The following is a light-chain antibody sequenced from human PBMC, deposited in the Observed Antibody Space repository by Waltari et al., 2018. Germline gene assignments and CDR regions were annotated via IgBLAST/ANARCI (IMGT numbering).Light chain of an antibody. CDR2: RES. J-gene: IGLJ2*01. V-gene: IGLV1-47*01. Sequence: QSVLSQPPSASAFPGQGVTISCSGRNSNIGFNSVFWYQHVPGTAPQLVLFRESQRPSGVPGRVSGSRSGASASLAIRGLRSEDEADYYCASWDQSLRGVVFGGGTKLTVL. CDR1: NSNIGFNS. CDR3: ASWDQSLRGVV.